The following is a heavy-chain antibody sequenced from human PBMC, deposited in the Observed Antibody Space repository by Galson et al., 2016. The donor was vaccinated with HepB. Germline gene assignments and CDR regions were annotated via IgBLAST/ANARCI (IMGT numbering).Heavy chain of an antibody. CDR2: ISYDGGDK. Sequence: SLRLSCAASGFTFSRYGMHWVRQAPGKGLEWVAVISYDGGDKQYADSVKGRFTVSRDNSKNTLFLQMNSLRVEDTAVYYCAKLDCGRDCPRDDWGQGTLVTVSS. J-gene: IGHJ4*02. V-gene: IGHV3-30*19. CDR1: GFTFSRYG. D-gene: IGHD2-21*02. CDR3: AKLDCGRDCPRDD.